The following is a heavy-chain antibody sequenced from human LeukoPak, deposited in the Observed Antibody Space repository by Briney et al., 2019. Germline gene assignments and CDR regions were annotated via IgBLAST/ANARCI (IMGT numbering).Heavy chain of an antibody. V-gene: IGHV3-30*02. J-gene: IGHJ4*02. CDR2: IRYDGSNK. CDR3: ASRRDGYSYYFDY. D-gene: IGHD5-24*01. Sequence: GGSLRLSCAASGFTFSRYGMHWVRQVPGKGLEWVAFIRYDGSNKYYADSVKGRFTISRDNYKNTLYLQMNSLRAEDTAVYYCASRRDGYSYYFDYWGQGTLVTVSS. CDR1: GFTFSRYG.